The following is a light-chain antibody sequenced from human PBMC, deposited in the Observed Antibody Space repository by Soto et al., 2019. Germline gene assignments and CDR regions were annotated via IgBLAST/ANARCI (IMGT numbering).Light chain of an antibody. CDR1: SSDVGAYNY. V-gene: IGLV2-14*01. Sequence: QSALTQPASVSGSPGQSITISCTGTSSDVGAYNYDSWYQQYPGEAPKVIIYDVSHRPAGVSNRFSGSKSGNTASLTISGLQTQDEADYYCSSYTGPTTYAFGPGTKFPVL. CDR2: DVS. CDR3: SSYTGPTTYA. J-gene: IGLJ1*01.